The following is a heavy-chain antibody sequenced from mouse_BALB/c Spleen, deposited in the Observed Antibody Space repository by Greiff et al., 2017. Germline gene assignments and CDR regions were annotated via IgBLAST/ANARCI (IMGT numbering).Heavy chain of an antibody. CDR1: GYTFTSYW. CDR3: TRTGTTASWFAY. V-gene: IGHV1S127*01. CDR2: IDPSDSYT. Sequence: QVQLQQSGAELVKPGASVKMSCKASGYTFTSYWMHWVKQRPGQGLEWIGVIDPSDSYTSYNQKFKGKATLTVDTSSSTAYMQLSSLTSEDSAVYYCTRTGTTASWFAYWGQGTLVTVSA. D-gene: IGHD1-2*01. J-gene: IGHJ3*01.